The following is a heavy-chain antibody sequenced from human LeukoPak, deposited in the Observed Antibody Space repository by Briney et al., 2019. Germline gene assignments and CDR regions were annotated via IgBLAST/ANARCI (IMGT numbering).Heavy chain of an antibody. D-gene: IGHD5-18*01. V-gene: IGHV1-24*01. CDR2: FDPEDGET. CDR3: VIRGYSYGYFDY. J-gene: IGHJ4*02. CDR1: GYTLTELS. Sequence: GASVKVSCKVSGYTLTELSMHCVRQAPGKGLEWMGGFDPEDGETIYAQKFQGRVTMTEDTSTDTAYMELSSLRSEDTAVYYCVIRGYSYGYFDYWGQGTLVTVSS.